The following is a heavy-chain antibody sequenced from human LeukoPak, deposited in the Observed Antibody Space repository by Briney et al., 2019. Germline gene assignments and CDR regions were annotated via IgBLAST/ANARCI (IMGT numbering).Heavy chain of an antibody. Sequence: GASVKVSCKASGGTFSSYAISWVRQAPGQGLEWMGGIIPIFGTANYAQKFQGRVTITADESTSTAYMELSSLRSEDTAVYYCARAPRRTYSSGRHGYFDYWGQGTLVTVFS. CDR3: ARAPRRTYSSGRHGYFDY. D-gene: IGHD6-19*01. J-gene: IGHJ4*02. CDR2: IIPIFGTA. V-gene: IGHV1-69*13. CDR1: GGTFSSYA.